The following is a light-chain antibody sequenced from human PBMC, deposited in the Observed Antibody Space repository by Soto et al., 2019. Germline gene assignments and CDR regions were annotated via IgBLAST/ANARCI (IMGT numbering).Light chain of an antibody. V-gene: IGKV3-20*01. J-gene: IGKJ1*01. CDR3: QQFSA. CDR2: GVS. Sequence: EIVLTQSPGTLSLSQGERATLSCRTGQSVSGNYLIWYQQKPGQPPRLLIYGVSSRATGIPDRFSGSGSGTDFPLTISRLESEDFAVYYCQQFSAFGQGTKVELK. CDR1: QSVSGNY.